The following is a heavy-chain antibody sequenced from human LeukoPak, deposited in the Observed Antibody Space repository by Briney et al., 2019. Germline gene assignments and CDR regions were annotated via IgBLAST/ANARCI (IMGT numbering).Heavy chain of an antibody. CDR2: IYYSGST. Sequence: SETLSLTCTVSGGSISSSSYYWGWIRQPPGKGLEWIGSIYYSGSTYYNPSLKSRVTISVDTSKNQFSLKLSSVTAADTAVYYCARRRSSSNFDYWGQGTLVTVSS. V-gene: IGHV4-39*01. D-gene: IGHD6-13*01. CDR3: ARRRSSSNFDY. CDR1: GGSISSSSYY. J-gene: IGHJ4*02.